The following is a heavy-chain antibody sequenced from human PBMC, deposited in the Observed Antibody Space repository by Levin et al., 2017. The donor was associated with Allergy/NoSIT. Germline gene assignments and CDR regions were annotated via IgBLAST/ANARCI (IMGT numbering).Heavy chain of an antibody. D-gene: IGHD3-16*01. CDR3: TTGHLGGGAEADGF. V-gene: IGHV3-15*01. Sequence: GGSLRLSCAASGFTFRIAWMTWVRQPPGKGLEWVGHIRSKTDGETTDYSGTVKGRFTVSRDDSENTLYLQMNSLETEDTGVYYCTTGHLGGGAEADGFWGQGTLVTVSS. CDR2: IRSKTDGETT. CDR1: GFTFRIAW. J-gene: IGHJ4*02.